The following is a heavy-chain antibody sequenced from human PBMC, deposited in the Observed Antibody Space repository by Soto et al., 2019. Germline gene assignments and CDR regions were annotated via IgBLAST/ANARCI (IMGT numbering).Heavy chain of an antibody. CDR1: GYTFSNYG. CDR3: SRFIMVGGWFDPNYYHGMDV. V-gene: IGHV1-18*01. D-gene: IGHD6-19*01. J-gene: IGHJ6*02. Sequence: QVQLVQSGAEVKKPGASVTVSCKTSGYTFSNYGINWVRQAPGQGLEWMGWISGYNGNPKYAQTVQCRVTMTTDTSTGTVYMELRSLKSDDTAIYYCSRFIMVGGWFDPNYYHGMDVWGQGTTVTVSS. CDR2: ISGYNGNP.